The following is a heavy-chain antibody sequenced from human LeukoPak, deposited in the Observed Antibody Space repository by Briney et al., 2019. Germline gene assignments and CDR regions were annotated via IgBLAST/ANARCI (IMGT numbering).Heavy chain of an antibody. Sequence: PGGSLRLSCAASGFTFSSYAMHWVRQAPGKGLEWVAVISYDGSNKYYADSVKGRFTISRDNSKNTLYLQMNSLRAEDTAVYYCARSRVVVIAIIGGDFQHWGQGTLVTVSS. CDR3: ARSRVVVIAIIGGDFQH. V-gene: IGHV3-30-3*01. D-gene: IGHD2-21*01. CDR2: ISYDGSNK. J-gene: IGHJ1*01. CDR1: GFTFSSYA.